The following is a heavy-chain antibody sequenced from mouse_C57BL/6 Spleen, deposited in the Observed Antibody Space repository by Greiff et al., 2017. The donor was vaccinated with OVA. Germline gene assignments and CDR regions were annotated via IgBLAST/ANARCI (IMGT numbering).Heavy chain of an antibody. J-gene: IGHJ3*01. CDR1: GFNIKDYY. V-gene: IGHV14-1*01. CDR2: IDPEDGDT. D-gene: IGHD1-1*01. Sequence: EVKLMESGAELVRPGASVKLSCTASGFNIKDYYMHWVKQRPEQGLEWIGRIDPEDGDTEYAPKFQGKATMTADTSSNTAYLQLSSLTSEDTAVYYCTSYYYGSSFPWFAYWGQGTLVTVSA. CDR3: TSYYYGSSFPWFAY.